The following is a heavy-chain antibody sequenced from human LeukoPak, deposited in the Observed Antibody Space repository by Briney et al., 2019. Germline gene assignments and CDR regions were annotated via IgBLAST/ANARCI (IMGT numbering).Heavy chain of an antibody. CDR2: ISGSGGST. V-gene: IGHV3-23*01. Sequence: GGSLRLSCAASGFTFSSYAMSWVRQAPGKGLEWVSAISGSGGSTYYADSVKGRFTISRDNSKNTLYLQMNSLRAEDTAVYYRAKSIAAAGTRALFDYWGQGTLVTVSS. CDR3: AKSIAAAGTRALFDY. J-gene: IGHJ4*02. CDR1: GFTFSSYA. D-gene: IGHD6-13*01.